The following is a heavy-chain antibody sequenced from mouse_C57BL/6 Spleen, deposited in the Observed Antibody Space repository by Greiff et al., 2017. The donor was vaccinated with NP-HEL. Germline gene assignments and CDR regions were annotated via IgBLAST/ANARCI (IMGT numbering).Heavy chain of an antibody. J-gene: IGHJ2*01. Sequence: VQLQQSGAELVRPGASVKLSCTASGFNIKDDYMHWVKQRPEQGLEWIGWIDPENGDTEYASKFRGKATITADTSSNTAYLQLSSLTSEDTAVYYCTTSYYYGSSYRYFDYWGQGTTLTVSS. CDR1: GFNIKDDY. D-gene: IGHD1-1*01. CDR3: TTSYYYGSSYRYFDY. V-gene: IGHV14-4*01. CDR2: IDPENGDT.